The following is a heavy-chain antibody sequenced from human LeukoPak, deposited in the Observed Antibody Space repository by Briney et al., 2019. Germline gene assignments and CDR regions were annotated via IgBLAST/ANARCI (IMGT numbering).Heavy chain of an antibody. V-gene: IGHV4-4*07. Sequence: SETLSLSCAVSGGSISGYYWSWIRQPAGKGLEWIGRIYSSGSANYNPSLKSRVTMSVDTSKNQFSLKLSSVTAADTAVYYCARDPLYSSSSFSDYWGQGTLVTVSS. CDR2: IYSSGSA. CDR1: GGSISGYY. D-gene: IGHD6-6*01. CDR3: ARDPLYSSSSFSDY. J-gene: IGHJ4*02.